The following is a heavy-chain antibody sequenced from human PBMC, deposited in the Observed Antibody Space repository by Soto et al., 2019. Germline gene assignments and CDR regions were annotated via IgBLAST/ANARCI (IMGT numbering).Heavy chain of an antibody. D-gene: IGHD1-26*01. V-gene: IGHV3-30-3*01. J-gene: IGHJ4*02. CDR2: ISYDGSNK. CDR3: ARDPPGSRAIYTELCGSIGGYFDY. CDR1: GFTFSSYA. Sequence: QVQLVESGGGVVQPGRSLRLSCAASGFTFSSYAMHWVRQAPGKGLEWVAVISYDGSNKYYADSVKGRFTISRDNSKNPVYLQMNSLRAEDTAVYYCARDPPGSRAIYTELCGSIGGYFDYWGQGTLVTVSS.